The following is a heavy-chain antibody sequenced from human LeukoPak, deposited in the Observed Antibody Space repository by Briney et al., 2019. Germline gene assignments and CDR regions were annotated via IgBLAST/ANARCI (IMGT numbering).Heavy chain of an antibody. CDR2: IYYSGST. D-gene: IGHD1-26*01. Sequence: SETLSLTCTVSGDSISTYYWSWIRQPPGKGLEWIGYIYYSGSTNYNPSLKSRVTISVDTSKNQFSLKLSSVTAADTAVYYCARHYSGSYGGYFDYWGQGTLVTVSS. J-gene: IGHJ4*02. CDR1: GDSISTYY. CDR3: ARHYSGSYGGYFDY. V-gene: IGHV4-59*08.